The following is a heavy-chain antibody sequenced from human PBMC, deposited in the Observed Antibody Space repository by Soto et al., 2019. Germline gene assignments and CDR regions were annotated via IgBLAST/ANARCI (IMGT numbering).Heavy chain of an antibody. CDR2: IIPILGIA. CDR3: ARDRESYTSNWFDP. D-gene: IGHD4-4*01. J-gene: IGHJ5*02. V-gene: IGHV1-69*04. CDR1: GGTFSSYT. Sequence: SVKVSCKASGGTFSSYTISWVRQAPGQGLEWMGRIIPILGIANYAQKFQGRVTITADKSTSTAYMELSSLRSEDTAVYYCARDRESYTSNWFDPWGQGTLVIVSS.